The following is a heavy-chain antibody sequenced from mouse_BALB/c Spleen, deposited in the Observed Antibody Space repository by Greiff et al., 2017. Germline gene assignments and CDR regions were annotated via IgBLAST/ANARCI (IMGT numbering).Heavy chain of an antibody. Sequence: VQLKESGGGLVQPGGSLKLSCAASGFTFSSYTMSWVRQTPEKRLEWVAYISNGGGSTYYPDTVKGRFTISRDNAKNTLYLQMSSLKSEDTAMYYCARPIYYYGSSYFDVWGAGTTVTVSA. CDR2: ISNGGGST. J-gene: IGHJ1*01. V-gene: IGHV5-12-2*01. CDR3: ARPIYYYGSSYFDV. CDR1: GFTFSSYT. D-gene: IGHD1-1*01.